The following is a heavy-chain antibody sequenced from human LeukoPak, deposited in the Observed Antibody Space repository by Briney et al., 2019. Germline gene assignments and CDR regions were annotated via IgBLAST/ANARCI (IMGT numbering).Heavy chain of an antibody. Sequence: SETLSLTCTVSGGSLSSYYWSWIRQPPGKGLEWIGYIYYSGSTNYNPSLKSRVTISVDTSKNQFSLKLSSVAAADTAVYYCARAENIVVVPAAWGFLFDPWGQGTLVTVSS. J-gene: IGHJ5*02. V-gene: IGHV4-59*01. CDR2: IYYSGST. CDR1: GGSLSSYY. D-gene: IGHD2-2*01. CDR3: ARAENIVVVPAAWGFLFDP.